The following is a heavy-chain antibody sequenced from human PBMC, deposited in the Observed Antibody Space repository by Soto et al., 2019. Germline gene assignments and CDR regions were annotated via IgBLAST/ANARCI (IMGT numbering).Heavy chain of an antibody. D-gene: IGHD1-1*01. CDR3: ARVGRGTSTTVGDACDI. CDR2: MLHSSGT. J-gene: IGHJ3*02. CDR1: GGLVPRGSYY. V-gene: IGHV4-34*12. Sequence: QVPLQQWGAGLLKPSETLSLTCAVYGGLVPRGSYYWSWIRQPPGKRLEGIGEMLHSSGTHFNPSLKGRVTSSVDTSKNQFTLKMSSVNASDTARYNCARVGRGTSTTVGDACDIWGPGTMVTVSS.